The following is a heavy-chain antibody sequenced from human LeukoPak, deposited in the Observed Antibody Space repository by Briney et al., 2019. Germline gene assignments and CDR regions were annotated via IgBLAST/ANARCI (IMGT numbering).Heavy chain of an antibody. CDR3: AREFVVTAFDP. J-gene: IGHJ5*02. CDR1: GYTFTGYY. V-gene: IGHV1-2*02. CDR2: INPNSGGT. D-gene: IGHD2-21*02. Sequence: ASVKVSCKASGYTFTGYYMHWVRQAPGQGLEWMGWINPNSGGTNYAQKFQGRVTMTRDTSTSTVYMELSSLRSEDTAVYYCAREFVVTAFDPWGQGTLVTVSS.